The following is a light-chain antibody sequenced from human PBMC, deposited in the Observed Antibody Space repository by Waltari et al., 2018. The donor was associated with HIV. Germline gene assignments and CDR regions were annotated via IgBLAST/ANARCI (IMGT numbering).Light chain of an antibody. J-gene: IGLJ3*02. CDR1: SSDVGDSHY. Sequence: QSALTLPRSVSGSPGQSVTISSIGTSSDVGDSHYVSWYQQHPGKAPKLMILDVNKRPSWVPDRFSVSKSGNTASLTISGLRAEDEADYYCCSYADDYTWVFGGGTKLTVL. V-gene: IGLV2-11*01. CDR2: DVN. CDR3: CSYADDYTWV.